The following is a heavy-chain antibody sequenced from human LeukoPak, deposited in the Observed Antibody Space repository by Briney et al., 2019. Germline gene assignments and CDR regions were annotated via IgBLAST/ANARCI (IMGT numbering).Heavy chain of an antibody. D-gene: IGHD3-9*01. CDR2: IKSKTDGDST. CDR1: ALTFSDAW. Sequence: GGSLRLSCAASALTFSDAWMSWVRKAPGKGLEWVARIKSKTDGDSTGYAAPVKGRFSISRDDSKNTLYLQMHCLKTEDTAVYYCTKDHYDIFTGYNWFDPWGQGTLVTVSS. CDR3: TKDHYDIFTGYNWFDP. J-gene: IGHJ5*02. V-gene: IGHV3-15*01.